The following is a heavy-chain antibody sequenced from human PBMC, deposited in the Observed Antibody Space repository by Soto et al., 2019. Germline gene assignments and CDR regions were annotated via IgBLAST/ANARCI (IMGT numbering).Heavy chain of an antibody. CDR3: AYGGSCDY. V-gene: IGHV3-48*03. CDR1: GFSFNTYE. Sequence: EVQLVESGGGLVQPGGSLRLSCAASGFSFNTYEMNWVRQAPGKGLEWVSYISTSGSTIYYADSVKGRFTISRDNGKNSLYMQMNSLRAEDTAVYYCAYGGSCDYWGQGTQVTVSS. D-gene: IGHD1-26*01. J-gene: IGHJ4*02. CDR2: ISTSGSTI.